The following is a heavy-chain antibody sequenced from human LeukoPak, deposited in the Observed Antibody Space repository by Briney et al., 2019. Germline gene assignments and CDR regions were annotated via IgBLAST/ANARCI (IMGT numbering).Heavy chain of an antibody. Sequence: SETLSLTCAVSGGSLSGYYWSWIRQPPGKGLGWIGEINHSGSTNYNPSLKSRVTISVDTSKNQFSLKLSSVTAADTAVYYCARGRKQQLVRRIFDYWGQGTLVTVSS. D-gene: IGHD6-13*01. CDR2: INHSGST. V-gene: IGHV4-34*01. CDR1: GGSLSGYY. CDR3: ARGRKQQLVRRIFDY. J-gene: IGHJ4*02.